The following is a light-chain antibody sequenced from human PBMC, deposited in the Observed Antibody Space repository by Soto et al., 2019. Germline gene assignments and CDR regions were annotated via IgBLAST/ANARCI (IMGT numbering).Light chain of an antibody. J-gene: IGKJ1*01. CDR1: QGISTY. V-gene: IGKV1-39*01. Sequence: DIQMTQSPSSLSESAGDRVTITCRASQGISTYLNWYQQQPGKAPKLLIYAASSLQSGVPSRCSGSGSETDFTLTISSLQPEDFATYSCQQSYSTTWTFGQGTKVEIQ. CDR3: QQSYSTTWT. CDR2: AAS.